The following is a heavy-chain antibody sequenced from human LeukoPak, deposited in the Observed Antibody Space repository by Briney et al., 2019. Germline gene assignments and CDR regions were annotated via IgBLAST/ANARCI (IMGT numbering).Heavy chain of an antibody. J-gene: IGHJ4*02. Sequence: GRSLRLSCEASGFIFRSYAMHWVRHAPGKGLQWVAFISYDGSKKYYADSVKGRFTISRDNSMNTLDLQMNSLRAEDTAVYYCAKLGYDSSGSPRLVDFWGQGTLVTVSS. D-gene: IGHD6-19*01. CDR1: GFIFRSYA. CDR3: AKLGYDSSGSPRLVDF. V-gene: IGHV3-30*18. CDR2: ISYDGSKK.